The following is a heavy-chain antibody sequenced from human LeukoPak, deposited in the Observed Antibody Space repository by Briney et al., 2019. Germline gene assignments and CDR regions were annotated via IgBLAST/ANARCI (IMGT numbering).Heavy chain of an antibody. Sequence: SETLSLTCTVSGVSISIYYWSWIRQPPGKGLEWIGYIYNSGSTSYNPSLKSRVTISADTSKNQFSLKLSSVTAADTAVYYCVRDRELNYWGQGTLVTVSS. J-gene: IGHJ4*02. V-gene: IGHV4-59*01. CDR1: GVSISIYY. CDR2: IYNSGST. D-gene: IGHD1-7*01. CDR3: VRDRELNY.